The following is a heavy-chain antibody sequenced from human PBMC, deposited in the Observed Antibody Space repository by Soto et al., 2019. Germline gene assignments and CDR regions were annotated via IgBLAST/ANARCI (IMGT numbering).Heavy chain of an antibody. V-gene: IGHV4-59*01. CDR3: ARDYGDYSFFFDY. CDR2: YSGFT. Sequence: QVQLQESGPGLVKPSETLSLTCTVSGGSITTYQWSWIRQPPGKGLGWIGGYSGFTDYNPSLESRATISVDHSKNQFSLTLRSVTAADTAVYYCARDYGDYSFFFDYWGQGALVTVSS. CDR1: GGSITTYQ. D-gene: IGHD4-17*01. J-gene: IGHJ4*02.